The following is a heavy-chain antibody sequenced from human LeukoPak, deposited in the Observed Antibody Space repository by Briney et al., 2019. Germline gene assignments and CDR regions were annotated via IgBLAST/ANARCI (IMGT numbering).Heavy chain of an antibody. J-gene: IGHJ4*02. Sequence: ASVKVSCKASGYTFTGYYMHWVRQAPGQGLEWMGWINPNSGGTNYAQKFQGRVTMTRDTSISTAYMELSRLRSDDTAVYYCARLMYYDILTGYYPWKLDYWGQGTLVTVSS. CDR2: INPNSGGT. CDR1: GYTFTGYY. V-gene: IGHV1-2*02. D-gene: IGHD3-9*01. CDR3: ARLMYYDILTGYYPWKLDY.